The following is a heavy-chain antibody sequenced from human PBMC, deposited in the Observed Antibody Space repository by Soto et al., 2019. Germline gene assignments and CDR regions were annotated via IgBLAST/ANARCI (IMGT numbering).Heavy chain of an antibody. D-gene: IGHD2-15*01. V-gene: IGHV3-23*01. CDR3: AEWARHCSGADCRA. CDR2: ISGSGTIT. CDR1: GFPFSSRA. J-gene: IGHJ5*02. Sequence: EVQLLESGGGLVQPGGSLRLSCAASGFPFSSRAMSWVRQAPGKGLEWVSAISGSGTITYYADSVKGRFTISRDTSKNTIYLQMNSLRADDTAVYYCAEWARHCSGADCRAWGQGTLVTVSS.